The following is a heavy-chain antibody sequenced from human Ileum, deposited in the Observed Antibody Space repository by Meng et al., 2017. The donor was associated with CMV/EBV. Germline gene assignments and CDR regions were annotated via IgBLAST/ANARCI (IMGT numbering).Heavy chain of an antibody. CDR1: DCFSRDG. V-gene: IGHV1-69*05. J-gene: IGHJ2*01. CDR2: LIPIFATA. Sequence: DCFSRDGVRWVRQAPGQGLEWIGGLIPIFATANNAQKFQGRVTITTDESMSTAYLELSSLRSEDTALYYCAREPARVVVSDNWYFDLWGRGTLVTVSS. D-gene: IGHD2-15*01. CDR3: AREPARVVVSDNWYFDL.